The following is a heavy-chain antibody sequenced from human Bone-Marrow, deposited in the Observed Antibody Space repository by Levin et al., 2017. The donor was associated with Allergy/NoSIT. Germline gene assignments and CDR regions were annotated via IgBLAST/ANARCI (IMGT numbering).Heavy chain of an antibody. V-gene: IGHV3-33*01. J-gene: IGHJ6*03. CDR2: IWDDGSNK. Sequence: GESLKISCAASGFTFSSYGMHWVRQAPGKGLEWVAIIWDDGSNKYYAESAKGRFIISRDNSKNTLYLQMNSLRAEDTAVYYCARSYYDYIWEDYYYMDVWGKGTTVTVSS. D-gene: IGHD3-16*01. CDR3: ARSYYDYIWEDYYYMDV. CDR1: GFTFSSYG.